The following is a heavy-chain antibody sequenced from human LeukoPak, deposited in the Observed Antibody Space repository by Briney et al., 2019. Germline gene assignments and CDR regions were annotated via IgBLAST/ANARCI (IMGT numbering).Heavy chain of an antibody. D-gene: IGHD1-14*01. V-gene: IGHV3-74*01. CDR3: TKSYRNFRQGDAFDI. Sequence: PGGSLRLSCAASGFTFSTYWMHWVRQAPGKGLVWVSRINSDGSRTTYADSVKGRFTISRDNSKNTVYVQMNSPRAEDTAVYYCTKSYRNFRQGDAFDIWGQGTMVTVSS. CDR1: GFTFSTYW. CDR2: INSDGSRT. J-gene: IGHJ3*02.